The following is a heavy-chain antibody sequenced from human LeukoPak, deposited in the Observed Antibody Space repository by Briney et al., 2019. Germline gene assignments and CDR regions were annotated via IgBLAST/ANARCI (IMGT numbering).Heavy chain of an antibody. V-gene: IGHV4-34*01. CDR3: ARSRDSCLDY. CDR1: GGSFSGYY. Sequence: SQTLSLTCAVYGGSFSGYYWSWIRQPPGRGLGWIGEINHSGSTNYNPSLKSGVTISVDTPKNKFSLKLSSVSAADTRVYYCARSRDSCLDYWGQGTLVTVSS. D-gene: IGHD5-24*01. CDR2: INHSGST. J-gene: IGHJ4*02.